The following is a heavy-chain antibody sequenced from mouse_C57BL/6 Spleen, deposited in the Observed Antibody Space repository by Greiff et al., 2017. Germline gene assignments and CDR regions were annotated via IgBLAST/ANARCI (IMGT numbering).Heavy chain of an antibody. J-gene: IGHJ3*01. Sequence: EVKVVESGGGLVKPGGSLKLSCAASGFTFSDYGMHWVRQAPEKGLEWVAYISSGSSTIYYADTVKGRFTISRDNAKNTLFLQMTSLRSEDTAMYYCATSNWDGFAYWGQGTLVTVSA. V-gene: IGHV5-17*01. CDR2: ISSGSSTI. CDR1: GFTFSDYG. CDR3: ATSNWDGFAY. D-gene: IGHD4-1*01.